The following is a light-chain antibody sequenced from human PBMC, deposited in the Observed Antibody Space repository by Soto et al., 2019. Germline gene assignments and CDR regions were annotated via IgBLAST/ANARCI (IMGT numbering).Light chain of an antibody. V-gene: IGKV1-5*01. CDR1: QSIGIR. Sequence: IQLTQSPSSLSASVGDRVTISFRASQSIGIRLAWYQQKPGTAPKVLIYDASTLESGVPSRFSGSGSGTSFTLTINSLQPEDFATYYCQHYGGLWTFGLGTKVDNK. J-gene: IGKJ1*01. CDR2: DAS. CDR3: QHYGGLWT.